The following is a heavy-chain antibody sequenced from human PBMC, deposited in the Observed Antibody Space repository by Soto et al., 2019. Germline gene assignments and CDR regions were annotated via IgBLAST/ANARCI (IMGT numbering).Heavy chain of an antibody. D-gene: IGHD3-22*01. CDR1: GFTFSSYA. CDR3: AKRPTYYYDSSGLVDY. Sequence: GGSLRLSCAASGFTFSSYAMSWVRQAPGKGLEWVSAISGSGGSTYYADSVKGRFTISRDNSKNTLYLQMNSLRAEDTAVYYCAKRPTYYYDSSGLVDYWGQGTLVTVYS. V-gene: IGHV3-23*01. CDR2: ISGSGGST. J-gene: IGHJ4*02.